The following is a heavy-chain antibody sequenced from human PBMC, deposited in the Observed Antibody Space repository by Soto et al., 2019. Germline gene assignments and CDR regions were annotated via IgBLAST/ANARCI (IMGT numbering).Heavy chain of an antibody. V-gene: IGHV1-18*01. CDR2: ISAYNGNT. J-gene: IGHJ4*02. D-gene: IGHD1-26*01. CDR3: ARDHGVGGYFDY. CDR1: GYTFTSYG. Sequence: ASVKVSCKASGYTFTSYGISWVRQAPGQGLEWMGWISAYNGNTNYAQKLQGRVTMTTDTSTSTVYMELSSLRSEDTAVYYCARDHGVGGYFDYWGQGTLVTVSS.